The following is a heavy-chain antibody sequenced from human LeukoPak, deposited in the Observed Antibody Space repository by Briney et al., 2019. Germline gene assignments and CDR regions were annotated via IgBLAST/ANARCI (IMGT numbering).Heavy chain of an antibody. CDR2: IYWNGGST. Sequence: GGSLRLSCAASGFTFDDYGMSWVRQAPGKGLEWVSGIYWNGGSTGYADSVKGRLTISRDNAKNSLYLQMNSLRAEDTALYYCARVGVDGSGSYYNGGLDYWGQGTLVTVSS. CDR3: ARVGVDGSGSYYNGGLDY. V-gene: IGHV3-20*04. J-gene: IGHJ4*02. CDR1: GFTFDDYG. D-gene: IGHD3-10*01.